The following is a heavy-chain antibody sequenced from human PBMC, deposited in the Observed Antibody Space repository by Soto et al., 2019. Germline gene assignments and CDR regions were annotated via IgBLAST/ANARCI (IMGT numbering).Heavy chain of an antibody. Sequence: GGSLRLSCAASGFTFSSYWMHWVRQAPGKGLVWVSRINSDGSSTSYADSVKGRFTISRDNAKNTLYLQMNSLRAEDTAVYYCASVTVAGPEGTGYFDYWGQGTLVTVSS. CDR2: INSDGSST. D-gene: IGHD6-19*01. CDR3: ASVTVAGPEGTGYFDY. J-gene: IGHJ4*02. CDR1: GFTFSSYW. V-gene: IGHV3-74*01.